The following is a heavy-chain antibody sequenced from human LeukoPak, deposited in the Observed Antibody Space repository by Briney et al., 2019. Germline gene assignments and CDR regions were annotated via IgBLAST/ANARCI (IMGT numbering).Heavy chain of an antibody. D-gene: IGHD2-8*01. V-gene: IGHV4-59*01. Sequence: PSETLSLTCSVSGASINDYYWTWIRQPPGKGREWIGYVYHTGTSGYHPSLKSRVAMSLDTSKDQVSLKLRSVTAADTAVYFCTRVVNGGHFDYWGQGTLVTVSS. CDR2: VYHTGTS. CDR3: TRVVNGGHFDY. CDR1: GASINDYY. J-gene: IGHJ4*02.